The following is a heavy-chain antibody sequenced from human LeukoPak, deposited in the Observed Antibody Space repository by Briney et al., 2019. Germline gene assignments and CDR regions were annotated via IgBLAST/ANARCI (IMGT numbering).Heavy chain of an antibody. CDR2: IYPGDSDT. D-gene: IGHD3-3*01. Sequence: GESLKISCKGSGYSFTSYWIGWVRQMPGKGLEWMGIIYPGDSDTRYSPSFQGQVTISADKSISTAYLQWRSLKASDTAMYYCARPDNTGEIFGVDAFDIWGQGTMVTVSS. J-gene: IGHJ3*02. CDR1: GYSFTSYW. CDR3: ARPDNTGEIFGVDAFDI. V-gene: IGHV5-51*01.